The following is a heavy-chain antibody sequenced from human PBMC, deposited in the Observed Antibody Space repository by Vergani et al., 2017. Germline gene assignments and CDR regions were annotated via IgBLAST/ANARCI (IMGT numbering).Heavy chain of an antibody. V-gene: IGHV4-39*01. D-gene: IGHD6-6*01. CDR1: GMSISNTNYY. J-gene: IGHJ3*02. CDR2: IYGSRNN. Sequence: QLQLQESGPRLVKPSETLSLTCSLSGMSISNTNYYWGWIRQPPGKGLEWIGSIYGSRNNNYSPSLKSRVCISGDTSRNQFSLNLTSVNAADTAVYYCARHLQQLARNDVFDIWGHGTLVTVSS. CDR3: ARHLQQLARNDVFDI.